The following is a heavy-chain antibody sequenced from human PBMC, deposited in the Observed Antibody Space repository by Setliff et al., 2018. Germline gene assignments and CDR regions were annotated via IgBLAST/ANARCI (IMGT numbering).Heavy chain of an antibody. CDR1: GDSISSSSYY. CDR3: ARGGTYRYFDY. Sequence: SETLSLTCSVSGDSISSSSYYWGWIRQPPGKGLEWIGRVFVDGSTNYNPSLKSRVTMSVDTSKTQFSLKLNSMTTADTAVYYCARGGTYRYFDYWGQGALVTVSS. CDR2: VFVDGST. J-gene: IGHJ4*02. V-gene: IGHV4-39*07.